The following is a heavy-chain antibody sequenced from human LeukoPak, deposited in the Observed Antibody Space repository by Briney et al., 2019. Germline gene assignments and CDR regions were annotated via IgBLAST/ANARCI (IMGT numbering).Heavy chain of an antibody. CDR3: AKLPSPPSEQYLDY. CDR2: ISWNSGSI. Sequence: GGSLRLSCAASGFTFDDYAMHWVRQAPGKGLEWVSGISWNSGSIGYADSVKGRFTISRDNAKNSLYLQMNSLRAEDTAVYYCAKLPSPPSEQYLDYWGQGTLVTVSS. V-gene: IGHV3-9*01. D-gene: IGHD4-11*01. J-gene: IGHJ4*02. CDR1: GFTFDDYA.